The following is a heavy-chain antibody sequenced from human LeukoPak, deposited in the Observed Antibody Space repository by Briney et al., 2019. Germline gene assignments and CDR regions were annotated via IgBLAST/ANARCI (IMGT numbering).Heavy chain of an antibody. CDR3: ARGLHTGYSSGWYTGAVDAFDI. Sequence: ASVKVSCKASGYTFTSYDINWVRQATGQGLEWMGWMNPNSGNTGYAQKFQGRVTMTRNTSISTAYMELSSLRSEDTAVYYCARGLHTGYSSGWYTGAVDAFDIWGQGTMVTVSS. J-gene: IGHJ3*02. CDR2: MNPNSGNT. CDR1: GYTFTSYD. D-gene: IGHD6-19*01. V-gene: IGHV1-8*01.